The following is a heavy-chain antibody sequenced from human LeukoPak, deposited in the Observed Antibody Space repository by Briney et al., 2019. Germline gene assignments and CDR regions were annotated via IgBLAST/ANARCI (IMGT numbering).Heavy chain of an antibody. Sequence: PGGSLRLSCAASGFTFSSYGMHWVRQAPGKGLEWVAVISYDGSNKYYADPVKGRFTISRDNSKNTLYVQMDSLRAEDTAVYYCESDGFDYWGQGTLVTVSS. CDR2: ISYDGSNK. V-gene: IGHV3-30*03. J-gene: IGHJ4*02. CDR3: ESDGFDY. CDR1: GFTFSSYG.